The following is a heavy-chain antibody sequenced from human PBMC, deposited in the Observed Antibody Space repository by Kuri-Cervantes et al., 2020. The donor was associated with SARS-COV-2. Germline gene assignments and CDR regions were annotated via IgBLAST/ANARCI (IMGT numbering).Heavy chain of an antibody. V-gene: IGHV1-2*02. D-gene: IGHD5-12*01. CDR2: INPNSGGT. Sequence: ASVKVSCKASGYTFTGYYMHWVQQAPGQGLEWMGWINPNSGGTNYVQKFQGRATMTRDTSISTAYMELSRLRSDDTAVYYCARPLRWLQRFDYWGQGTLVTVSS. CDR1: GYTFTGYY. J-gene: IGHJ4*02. CDR3: ARPLRWLQRFDY.